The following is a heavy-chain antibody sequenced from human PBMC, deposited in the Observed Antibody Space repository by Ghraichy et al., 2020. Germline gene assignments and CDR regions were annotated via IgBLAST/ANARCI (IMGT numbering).Heavy chain of an antibody. D-gene: IGHD3-9*01. V-gene: IGHV4-59*01. CDR1: GGSISSYY. CDR3: ARVNYDILTGYYVNWYFDL. Sequence: SETLSLTCTVSGGSISSYYWSWIRQPPGKGLEWIGYIYHSGSTNYNPSLKSRVTISVDTSKNQFSLKLSSVTAADTAVYYCARVNYDILTGYYVNWYFDLWGRGTLVTVSS. CDR2: IYHSGST. J-gene: IGHJ2*01.